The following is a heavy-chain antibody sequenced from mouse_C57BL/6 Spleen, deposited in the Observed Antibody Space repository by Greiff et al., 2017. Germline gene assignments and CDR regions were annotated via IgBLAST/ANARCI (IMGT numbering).Heavy chain of an antibody. V-gene: IGHV1-80*01. CDR1: GYAFSSYW. CDR3: ARFGDGYYDYFDY. CDR2: IYPGDGDT. J-gene: IGHJ2*01. D-gene: IGHD2-3*01. Sequence: QVQLKESGAELVKPGASVKISCKASGYAFSSYWMNWVKQRPGKGLEWIGQIYPGDGDTNYNGKFKGKATLTADKSSSTAYMQLSSLTSEDSAVYFCARFGDGYYDYFDYWGQGTTLTVSS.